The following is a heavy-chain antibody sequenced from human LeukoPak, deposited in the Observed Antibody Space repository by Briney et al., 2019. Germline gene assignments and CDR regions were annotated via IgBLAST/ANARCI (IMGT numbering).Heavy chain of an antibody. Sequence: GGSLRLSCAVSGFTFSVYEMKWVRQAPGKGLEWVAYISSSGGTMYYADSVKGRFTISRDDAKKSLYLQTNSLRAGDTAVYYCTTRGNYFDLWGQGTLVTVSS. CDR2: ISSSGGTM. CDR3: TTRGNYFDL. CDR1: GFTFSVYE. V-gene: IGHV3-48*03. J-gene: IGHJ5*02.